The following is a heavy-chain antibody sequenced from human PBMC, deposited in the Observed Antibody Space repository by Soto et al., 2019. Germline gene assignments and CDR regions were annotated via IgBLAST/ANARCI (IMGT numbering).Heavy chain of an antibody. CDR2: IYYSGST. D-gene: IGHD5-18*01. V-gene: IGHV4-30-4*01. J-gene: IGHJ4*02. CDR3: ARVDTAMVYFDY. Sequence: LSLTCTVSGGSISSGDYYWSWIRQPPGKGLEWIGYIYYSGSTYYNPSLKSRVTISVDTSKNQFSLKLSSVTAADTAVYYCARVDTAMVYFDYWGQGTLVTVSS. CDR1: GGSISSGDYY.